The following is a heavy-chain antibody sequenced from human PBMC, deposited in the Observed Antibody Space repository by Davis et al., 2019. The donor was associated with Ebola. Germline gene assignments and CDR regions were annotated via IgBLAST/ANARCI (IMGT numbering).Heavy chain of an antibody. CDR2: IDYSGST. CDR3: ASPPPMVQGVIPGGLDY. D-gene: IGHD3-10*01. Sequence: SETLSLTCTVSGGSISSYYWSWIRQPPGKGLEWIGYIDYSGSTNYNPSLKSRVTISIDTSKNHFSLKLSSVTAADTAVYYCASPPPMVQGVIPGGLDYWGQGTLVTVSS. CDR1: GGSISSYY. V-gene: IGHV4-59*08. J-gene: IGHJ4*02.